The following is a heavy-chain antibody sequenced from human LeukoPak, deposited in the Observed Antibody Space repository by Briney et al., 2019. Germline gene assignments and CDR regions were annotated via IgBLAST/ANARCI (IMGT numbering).Heavy chain of an antibody. CDR2: ISYNGST. D-gene: IGHD1-26*01. CDR3: ARDRVGPEGSFDY. J-gene: IGHJ4*02. CDR1: GGSITGYY. V-gene: IGHV4-59*01. Sequence: SETLSLTCTVSGGSITGYYWSWIRQPPGKGLEWIGYISYNGSTNSNPSLKSRVTMSVDTSKNQFSLKLSSVTAADTAVYYCARDRVGPEGSFDYWGQGTLVTVSS.